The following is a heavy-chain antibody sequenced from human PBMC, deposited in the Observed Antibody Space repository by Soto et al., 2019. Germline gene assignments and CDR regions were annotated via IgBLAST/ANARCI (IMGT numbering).Heavy chain of an antibody. CDR1: GFTFSNAW. CDR2: IKSKTDGGTT. D-gene: IGHD3-3*01. J-gene: IGHJ4*02. V-gene: IGHV3-15*07. CDR3: TVERITIFGVVIRAADY. Sequence: GGSLRLSCAASGFTFSNAWMNWVRQAPGKGLEWVGRIKSKTDGGTTDYAAPVKGRFTISRDDSKNTLYLQMNSLKTEDTAVYYCTVERITIFGVVIRAADYWGQGTLVTVSS.